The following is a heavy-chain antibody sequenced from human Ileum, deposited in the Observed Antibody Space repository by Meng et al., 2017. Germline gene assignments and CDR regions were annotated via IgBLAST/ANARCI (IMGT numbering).Heavy chain of an antibody. D-gene: IGHD3-3*01. CDR2: ISYDGTNK. J-gene: IGHJ4*02. V-gene: IGHV3-30*12. CDR3: ETDLYGVKDFDD. Sequence: GGSLRPSFAASGFTFSSFGMHWVRQAPGKGLEWVAVISYDGTNKFYADSVKGRFTISRDNSKNTLYLKMNSRRDEDTAVYCCETDLYGVKDFDDWGQGTLVTVSS. CDR1: GFTFSSFG.